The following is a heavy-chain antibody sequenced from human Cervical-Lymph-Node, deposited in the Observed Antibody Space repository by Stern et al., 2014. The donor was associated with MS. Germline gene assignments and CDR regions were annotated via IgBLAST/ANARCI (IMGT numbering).Heavy chain of an antibody. Sequence: QLQLQESGPGLVKPSETLSLTCTVSGGSTSSSNYYWGWIRQPPGKGLEWIASISHSGRSSSIPSLKSRLTISIATPKTQFSLKLISLTAADTAVYYCASLNGSGSYPDYWGQGTLVIVSS. D-gene: IGHD3-10*01. V-gene: IGHV4-39*01. CDR1: GGSTSSSNYY. CDR2: ISHSGRS. J-gene: IGHJ4*02. CDR3: ASLNGSGSYPDY.